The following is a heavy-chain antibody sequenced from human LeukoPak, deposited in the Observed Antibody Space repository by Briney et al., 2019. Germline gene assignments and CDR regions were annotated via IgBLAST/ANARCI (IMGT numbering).Heavy chain of an antibody. CDR1: GFTFSDYY. D-gene: IGHD3-10*01. CDR3: ASFSVVRYYGSGGY. J-gene: IGHJ4*02. CDR2: ISSSGSTI. Sequence: GSLRLSCAASGFTFSDYYMSWIRQAPGKGLEWVSYISSSGSTIYYADSVKGRFTISRDNAKNSLYLQMNGLRAEDTAVFYCASFSVVRYYGSGGYWGQGTLVTVSS. V-gene: IGHV3-11*01.